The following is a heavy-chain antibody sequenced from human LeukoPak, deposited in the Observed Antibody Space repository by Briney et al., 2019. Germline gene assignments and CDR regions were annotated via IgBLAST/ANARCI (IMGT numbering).Heavy chain of an antibody. V-gene: IGHV4-59*12. CDR3: ARGYYDILTGYDAFDI. CDR1: GGSMSSYY. Sequence: PSETLSLTCSVSGGSMSSYYWSWIRQSPGKGLEWIGYIYHSGSTDYNSSLKSRVTISEDTSKKQFSLKVSSVTAADTAVYYCARGYYDILTGYDAFDIWGQGTMVTVSS. CDR2: IYHSGST. D-gene: IGHD3-9*01. J-gene: IGHJ3*02.